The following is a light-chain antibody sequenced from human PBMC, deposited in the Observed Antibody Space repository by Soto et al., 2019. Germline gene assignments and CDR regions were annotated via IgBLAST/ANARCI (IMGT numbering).Light chain of an antibody. CDR1: QSVLYSSNNKNY. V-gene: IGKV4-1*01. Sequence: DIVMTQSPDSLAVSLGERATINCKSSQSVLYSSNNKNYLAWYQQKPGQPPKLLIYWADTRESGVPDRFSGSGSVTDFTLTISSLQAEDVAVYYCQQYYSTPTWTFGQGTKVEIK. J-gene: IGKJ1*01. CDR3: QQYYSTPTWT. CDR2: WAD.